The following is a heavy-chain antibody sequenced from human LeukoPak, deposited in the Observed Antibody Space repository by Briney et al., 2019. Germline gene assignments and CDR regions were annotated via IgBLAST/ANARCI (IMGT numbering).Heavy chain of an antibody. J-gene: IGHJ6*02. Sequence: PGGSLRLSCAASGFTVSSNYMSWVRQAPGKGLEWVSVIYSGGSTYYADSVKGRFTISRDNSKNTLYLQMNSLRAEDTAVYYRARVGVRRGYYYGMDVWGQGTTVTVSS. D-gene: IGHD3-10*01. V-gene: IGHV3-53*01. CDR3: ARVGVRRGYYYGMDV. CDR2: IYSGGST. CDR1: GFTVSSNY.